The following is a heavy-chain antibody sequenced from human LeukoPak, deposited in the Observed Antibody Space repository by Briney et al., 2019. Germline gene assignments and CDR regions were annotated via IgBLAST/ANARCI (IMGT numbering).Heavy chain of an antibody. V-gene: IGHV1-2*06. Sequence: ASVKVSCKASGYTFTGYYMHWVRQAPGQGLEWMGRINPNSGGTNYAQKFQGRVTMTRDTSISTAYMELSRLRSDDTAVYYCARIYSSSWYPLGYWGQGTLVTVSS. CDR3: ARIYSSSWYPLGY. D-gene: IGHD6-13*01. CDR2: INPNSGGT. J-gene: IGHJ4*02. CDR1: GYTFTGYY.